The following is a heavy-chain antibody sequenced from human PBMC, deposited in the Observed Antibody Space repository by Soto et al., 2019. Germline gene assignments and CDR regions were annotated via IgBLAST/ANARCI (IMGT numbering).Heavy chain of an antibody. CDR1: GGTFNSCG. V-gene: IGHV1-69*01. CDR2: IIPVFGTT. Sequence: QVHVVQSGAEVKKPGSSVKVTCKAFGGTFNSCGINWVRQAPGQGLEWMGGIIPVFGTTKYAQKFRDRVTLVADGSTSTSYMELGSLTSDDTAVYYCAIEVWGRGGYYLDSWGQVTLVTVSS. CDR3: AIEVWGRGGYYLDS. J-gene: IGHJ4*02. D-gene: IGHD7-27*01.